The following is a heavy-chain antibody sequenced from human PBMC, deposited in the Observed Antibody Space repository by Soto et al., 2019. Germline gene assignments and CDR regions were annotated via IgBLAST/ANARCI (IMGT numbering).Heavy chain of an antibody. CDR1: GFTFSSYA. CDR2: ISYDGSNK. Sequence: GGSLRLSCAASGFTFSSYAMHWVRQAPGKGLEWVAVISYDGSNKYYADSVKGQFTISRDNSKNTLYLQMNSLRAEDTAVYYCARDLNGGYYFDYWGQGTLVTVSS. D-gene: IGHD4-17*01. J-gene: IGHJ4*02. V-gene: IGHV3-30-3*01. CDR3: ARDLNGGYYFDY.